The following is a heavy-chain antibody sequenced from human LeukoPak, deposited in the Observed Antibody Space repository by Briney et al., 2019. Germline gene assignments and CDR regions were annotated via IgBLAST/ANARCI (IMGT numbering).Heavy chain of an antibody. CDR2: SNWDGSDT. D-gene: IGHD4-23*01. J-gene: IGHJ6*03. Sequence: PGGSLRLSCTASGFTFDNYAMHWVRQVPGKGLEWVSLSNWDGSDTYYADSVKGRFTISRDNSKSSLYLQMNSLRAEDTAVYYCARRRTPGYYYMDVWGKGTTVTVSS. V-gene: IGHV3-43D*03. CDR1: GFTFDNYA. CDR3: ARRRTPGYYYMDV.